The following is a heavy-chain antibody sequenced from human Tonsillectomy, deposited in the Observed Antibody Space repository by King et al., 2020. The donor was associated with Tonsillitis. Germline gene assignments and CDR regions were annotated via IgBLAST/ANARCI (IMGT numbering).Heavy chain of an antibody. J-gene: IGHJ4*02. CDR1: GFTFSSDS. D-gene: IGHD3-22*01. CDR3: ARVALGMIVVATDYYFDY. V-gene: IGHV3-21*01. Sequence: VQLVESGGGLVKPGGSLRLSCAAAGFTFSSDSMSWVRQAPGKGVEWVSSITSSSNYIYYADSVKGRFTISRDKAKNSLYLQMNSLRAEDTAVYYCARVALGMIVVATDYYFDYWGQGTLVTVSS. CDR2: ITSSSNYI.